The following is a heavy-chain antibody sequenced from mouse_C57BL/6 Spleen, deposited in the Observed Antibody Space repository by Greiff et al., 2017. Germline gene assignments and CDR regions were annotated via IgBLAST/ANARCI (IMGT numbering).Heavy chain of an antibody. CDR2: IDPETGGT. CDR1: GYTFTDYE. V-gene: IGHV1-15*01. D-gene: IGHD1-1*01. Sequence: QVQLKESGAELVRPGASVTLSCKASGYTFTDYEMHWVKQTPVHGLEWIGAIDPETGGTAYNQKFKGKAILTADKSSSTAYMELRSLTSEDSAVYYCTREAVVAPPMDYWGQGTSVTVSS. CDR3: TREAVVAPPMDY. J-gene: IGHJ4*01.